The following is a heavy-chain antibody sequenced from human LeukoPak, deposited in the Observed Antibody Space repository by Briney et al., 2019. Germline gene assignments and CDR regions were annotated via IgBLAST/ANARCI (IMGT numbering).Heavy chain of an antibody. CDR3: ARGYDSSGYYHSDFDY. D-gene: IGHD3-22*01. J-gene: IGHJ4*02. CDR1: GGTFSSYA. Sequence: ASVKVSCKASGGTFSSYAISGVRQAPGQGLEWMGRIIPIFGIANYAQKFQGRVTITADKSTSTAYMELSSLRSEDTAVYYCARGYDSSGYYHSDFDYWGQGTLVTVSS. CDR2: IIPIFGIA. V-gene: IGHV1-69*10.